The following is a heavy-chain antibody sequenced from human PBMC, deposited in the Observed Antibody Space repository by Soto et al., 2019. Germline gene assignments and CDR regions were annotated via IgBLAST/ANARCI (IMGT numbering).Heavy chain of an antibody. J-gene: IGHJ4*02. CDR3: ARPGYSSGWYIRN. CDR2: IYYSGST. Sequence: QLQLQESGPGLVKPSETLSLTCTVSGGSISSSSYYWGWIRQPPGKGLEWIGSIYYSGSTYYNPFLKSRVTISVDTSKNQFSLKLSSVTAADTAVYYCARPGYSSGWYIRNWGQGTLVTVSS. D-gene: IGHD6-19*01. CDR1: GGSISSSSYY. V-gene: IGHV4-39*01.